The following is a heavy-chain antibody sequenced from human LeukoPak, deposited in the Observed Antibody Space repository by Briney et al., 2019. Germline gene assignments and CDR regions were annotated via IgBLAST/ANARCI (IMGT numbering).Heavy chain of an antibody. D-gene: IGHD3-22*01. Sequence: ASVKVSCKASGYTFTSYGISWVRQAPGQGLEWMGWISAYNGNTNYAQKLQGRVTMTTDTSTSTAYMELRSLRSDDTAVYYCARDHYDSSGYYLFDYWGQGTLVTASS. CDR3: ARDHYDSSGYYLFDY. CDR2: ISAYNGNT. V-gene: IGHV1-18*01. J-gene: IGHJ4*02. CDR1: GYTFTSYG.